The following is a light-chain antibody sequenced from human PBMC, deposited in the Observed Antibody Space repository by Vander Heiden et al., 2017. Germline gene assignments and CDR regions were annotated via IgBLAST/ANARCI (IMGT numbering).Light chain of an antibody. V-gene: IGKV1-39*01. CDR1: QTISTY. J-gene: IGKJ4*01. CDR3: QQTYSTPGA. CDR2: AAS. Sequence: IQMTQSPSSLPASVGDRVTITCRASQTISTYLNWYQQKPGKAPNLLIYAASSVQSGVPSRFSSSGSGTDFTLTISSLQPEDFATYYCQQTYSTPGAFGGGTKVEIK.